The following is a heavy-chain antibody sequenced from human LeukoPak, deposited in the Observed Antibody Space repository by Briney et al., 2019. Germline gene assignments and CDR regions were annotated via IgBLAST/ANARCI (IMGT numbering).Heavy chain of an antibody. Sequence: PSETLSLTCTVSGGSISSGGYYWSWIRQHPGKGLEWIGYIYYSGSTYYNPSLKSRVTISVDTSKNQFSLKLSSVTAADTAVYYCARVMGDYGDYYYYGMDVWGQGTTVTVSS. CDR1: GGSISSGGYY. J-gene: IGHJ6*02. D-gene: IGHD4-17*01. CDR3: ARVMGDYGDYYYYGMDV. CDR2: IYYSGST. V-gene: IGHV4-31*03.